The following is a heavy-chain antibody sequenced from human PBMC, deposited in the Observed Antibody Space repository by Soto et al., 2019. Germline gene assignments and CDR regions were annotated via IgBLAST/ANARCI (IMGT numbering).Heavy chain of an antibody. V-gene: IGHV3-33*01. J-gene: IGHJ4*02. Sequence: GGSLRLSCAASGFTFSSYGMHWVRQAPGKGLEWVAVMWYDGSNKYYADSVKGRFTISRDNSKNTLYLQMNSLRAEDTAVYYCARDGGGGSRSPGIGYWGQGTLVTVSS. D-gene: IGHD1-26*01. CDR2: MWYDGSNK. CDR1: GFTFSSYG. CDR3: ARDGGGGSRSPGIGY.